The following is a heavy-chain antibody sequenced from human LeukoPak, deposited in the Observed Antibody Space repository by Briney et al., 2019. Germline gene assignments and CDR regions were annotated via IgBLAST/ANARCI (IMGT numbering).Heavy chain of an antibody. CDR2: INPNSGGT. D-gene: IGHD6-19*01. CDR3: ARETILRGSGSPGY. Sequence: ASVKVSCKASGYTFTGYYMHWVRQAPGQGLEWMGWINPNSGGTNYAQKFQGRVTMTREPSISTAYMELSRLRSDETAVYYCARETILRGSGSPGYWGQGTLVTVSS. CDR1: GYTFTGYY. J-gene: IGHJ4*02. V-gene: IGHV1-2*02.